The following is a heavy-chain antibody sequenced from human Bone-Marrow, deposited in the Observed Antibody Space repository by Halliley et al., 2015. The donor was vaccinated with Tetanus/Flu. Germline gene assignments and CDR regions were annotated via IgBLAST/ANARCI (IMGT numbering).Heavy chain of an antibody. V-gene: IGHV6-1*01. D-gene: IGHD6-25*01. J-gene: IGHJ6*02. CDR1: GDSVSRNSDA. CDR2: TYYRSKWYN. CDR3: AREVGIVASGVHFYYGLDV. Sequence: LVKPTQTLSLTCTISGDSVSRNSDAWNWIRQSPSRGLEWLGRTYYRSKWYNDYAVSVRSRITINADISKNQFSLQLKSVNSEDTAVYYCAREVGIVASGVHFYYGLDVWGQGTTVTVSS.